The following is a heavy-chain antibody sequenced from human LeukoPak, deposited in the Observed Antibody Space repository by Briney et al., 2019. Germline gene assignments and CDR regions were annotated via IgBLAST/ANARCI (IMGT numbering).Heavy chain of an antibody. CDR2: ISGSGGST. D-gene: IGHD3-10*01. Sequence: GGSLRLPCAASGFTFSSYAMSWVRQAPGRGLEWVSAISGSGGSTYYADSVKGRFTISRDNSKNTLYLQMNSLRAEDTAVYYCAKDWGVLLWFGELFFDYWGQGTLVTVSS. J-gene: IGHJ4*02. CDR3: AKDWGVLLWFGELFFDY. V-gene: IGHV3-23*01. CDR1: GFTFSSYA.